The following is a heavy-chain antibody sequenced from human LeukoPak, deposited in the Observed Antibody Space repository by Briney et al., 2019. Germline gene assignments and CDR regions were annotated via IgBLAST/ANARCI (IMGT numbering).Heavy chain of an antibody. D-gene: IGHD2-15*01. V-gene: IGHV4-4*07. CDR3: ARVGSLSRGRNWVDP. CDR1: GGSISSYF. J-gene: IGHJ5*02. CDR2: IDTSGSI. Sequence: PSETLSLTCTVSGGSISSYFCSWIRQPAGKGLEWTGRIDTSGSINYNPSLKSRVTMSVDRSKNQFSLKLRSVTAADTAVYYCARVGSLSRGRNWVDPWGQGTLVIVS.